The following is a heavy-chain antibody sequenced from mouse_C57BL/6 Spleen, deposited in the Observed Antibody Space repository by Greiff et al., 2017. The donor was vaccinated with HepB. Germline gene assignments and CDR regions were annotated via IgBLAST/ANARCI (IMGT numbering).Heavy chain of an antibody. V-gene: IGHV1-55*01. CDR2: IYPGSGST. J-gene: IGHJ4*01. CDR1: GYTFTSYW. Sequence: QVQLQQPGAELVKPGASVKMSCKASGYTFTSYWITWVKQRPGQGLEWIGDIYPGSGSTNYNEKFKSKATLTVDTSSSTAYMQLSSLTSEDSAVYYCAMEGYGNSPHAMDYWGQGTSVTVAS. CDR3: AMEGYGNSPHAMDY. D-gene: IGHD2-1*01.